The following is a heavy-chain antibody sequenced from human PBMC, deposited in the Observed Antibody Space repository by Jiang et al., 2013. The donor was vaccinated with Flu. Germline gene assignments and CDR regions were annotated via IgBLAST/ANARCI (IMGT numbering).Heavy chain of an antibody. D-gene: IGHD4-11*01. J-gene: IGHJ4*02. CDR3: AKAFATTTQDLDY. Sequence: ASGGSTFYADSVKGRFTISRDNSKNTLYLQMNSLRAEDTAVYYCAKAFATTTQDLDYVGPGNPGRRLL. CDR2: ASGGST. V-gene: IGHV3-23*01.